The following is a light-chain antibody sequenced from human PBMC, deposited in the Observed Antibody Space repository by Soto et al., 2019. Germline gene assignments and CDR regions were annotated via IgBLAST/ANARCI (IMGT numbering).Light chain of an antibody. Sequence: SPSSLSAYIGDRVTITCRASQGISNFLAWYQQKPGKAPNLLIYDVSTLGSGVPSRFSGSGSGTDFTLTINNLQPDDFATYYCQHYNSDPLTFGGGTKVDIK. V-gene: IGKV1-13*02. J-gene: IGKJ4*01. CDR2: DVS. CDR3: QHYNSDPLT. CDR1: QGISNF.